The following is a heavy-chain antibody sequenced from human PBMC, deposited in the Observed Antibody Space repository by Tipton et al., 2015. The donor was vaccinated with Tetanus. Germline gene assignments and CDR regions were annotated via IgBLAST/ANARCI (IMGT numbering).Heavy chain of an antibody. D-gene: IGHD2-2*01. Sequence: TLSLTCTVSGGSISTYHWNWIRQSPGKGLEWIGYIDYFGSTKYNPSLKSRVAMSVDTSKNQLSLRLNSVTSADTAVYYCARGYAGGAWDVWGQGNLVTVSS. V-gene: IGHV4-59*01. CDR2: IDYFGST. CDR3: ARGYAGGAWDV. J-gene: IGHJ4*02. CDR1: GGSISTYH.